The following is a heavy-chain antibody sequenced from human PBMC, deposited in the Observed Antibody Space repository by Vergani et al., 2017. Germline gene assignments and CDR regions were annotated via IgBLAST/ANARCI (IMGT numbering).Heavy chain of an antibody. CDR2: IYPGDSDT. Sequence: EVQLVQSGAEVKTPGESLQISCKGSGYSFTSYRIGWVRPMPGKGLEWMGIIYPGDSDTRYSPSFQGQVTISADKTISTAYLERSSLKSSDTAMYYCARTLWYCDYWGQGALVTVSS. V-gene: IGHV5-51*01. D-gene: IGHD3-16*01. CDR3: ARTLWYCDY. CDR1: GYSFTSYR. J-gene: IGHJ4*02.